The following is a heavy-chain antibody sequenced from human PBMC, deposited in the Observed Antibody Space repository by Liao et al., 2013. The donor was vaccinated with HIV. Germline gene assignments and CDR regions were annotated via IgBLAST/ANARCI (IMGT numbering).Heavy chain of an antibody. CDR1: GGSFSGYY. V-gene: IGHV4-34*01. CDR2: INHSGST. D-gene: IGHD6-13*01. Sequence: QVHLQQWGTGLLKPSETLSLTCAVYGGSFSGYYWSWIRQPPGKGLEWIGEINHSGSTNYNPSLKSRITISVDTSKKQFSLKLSSVTAADTAVYYCASGSGSSWYSSWGQGNLVTVSS. CDR3: ASGSGSSWYSS. J-gene: IGHJ4*02.